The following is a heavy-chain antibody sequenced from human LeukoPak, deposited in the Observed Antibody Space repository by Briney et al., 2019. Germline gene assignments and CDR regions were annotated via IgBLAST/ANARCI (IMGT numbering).Heavy chain of an antibody. J-gene: IGHJ4*02. CDR2: ISAYNGNT. CDR1: GYTFTSYG. Sequence: ASVKVSCKASGYTFTSYGISWVRQAPGQGLEWMGWISAYNGNTNYAQKLQGRVTMTTDTSTSTAYMELRSLRSDDTAVYYCARGRVTYYYDSSGYYYFDYWGQGTLDTVSS. CDR3: ARGRVTYYYDSSGYYYFDY. V-gene: IGHV1-18*01. D-gene: IGHD3-22*01.